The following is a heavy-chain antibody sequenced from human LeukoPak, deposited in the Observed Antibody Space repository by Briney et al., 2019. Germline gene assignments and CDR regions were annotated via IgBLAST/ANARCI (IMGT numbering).Heavy chain of an antibody. CDR1: GGSISSYY. CDR3: ARLYSGSQGGDFDY. CDR2: IYYSGST. Sequence: SETLSLTCTVSGGSISSYYWSWIRQPPGKGLEWIGYIYYSGSTNYNPSLKSRVTISVDKSKNQFSLKLSPVTAADTAVYYCARLYSGSQGGDFDYWGQGTLVTVSS. D-gene: IGHD1-26*01. J-gene: IGHJ4*02. V-gene: IGHV4-59*12.